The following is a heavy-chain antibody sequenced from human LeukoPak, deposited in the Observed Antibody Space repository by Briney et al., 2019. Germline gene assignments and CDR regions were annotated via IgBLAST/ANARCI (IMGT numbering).Heavy chain of an antibody. Sequence: GGSLRLSCAASGFTFSSYSVNWVRQAPGKGLEWVSYISSSSSTIYYADSVKGRFTISRDNAKNSLYLQMNSLRAEDTAVYYCARPSIAAAGNGRGNWFDPWGQGTLVTVSS. CDR1: GFTFSSYS. CDR3: ARPSIAAAGNGRGNWFDP. D-gene: IGHD6-13*01. CDR2: ISSSSSTI. J-gene: IGHJ5*02. V-gene: IGHV3-48*01.